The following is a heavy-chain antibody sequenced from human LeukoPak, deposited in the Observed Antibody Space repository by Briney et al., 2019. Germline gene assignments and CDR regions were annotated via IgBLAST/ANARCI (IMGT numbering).Heavy chain of an antibody. Sequence: ASVKVSCKASGYTFTGYYMHWVRQAPGQGLELMGWINPNSGGTNYAQKFQGRVTMTRDTSISTAYLQWSSLKASDTAMYYCARHLFMYYYDSSGFTDAFDIWGQGTMVTVSS. D-gene: IGHD3-22*01. CDR2: INPNSGGT. CDR3: ARHLFMYYYDSSGFTDAFDI. J-gene: IGHJ3*02. V-gene: IGHV1-2*02. CDR1: GYTFTGYY.